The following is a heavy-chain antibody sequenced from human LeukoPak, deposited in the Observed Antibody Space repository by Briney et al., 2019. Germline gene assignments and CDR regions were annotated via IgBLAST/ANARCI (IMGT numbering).Heavy chain of an antibody. D-gene: IGHD2-15*01. J-gene: IGHJ4*02. CDR1: GFTFSAYS. CDR2: IDSSSTYV. CDR3: ARSLGYCSGGSCYPFDC. Sequence: GGSLRLSCAASGFTFSAYSMNWVRQAPGKGLEWVSSIDSSSTYVFYADSLKGRFSISRDNARNSLYLQMNSLRSEDTAVYYCARSLGYCSGGSCYPFDCWGQGTLVTVSS. V-gene: IGHV3-21*01.